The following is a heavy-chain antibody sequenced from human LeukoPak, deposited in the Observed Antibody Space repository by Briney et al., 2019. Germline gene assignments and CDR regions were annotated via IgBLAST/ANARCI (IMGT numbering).Heavy chain of an antibody. Sequence: ASVKVSCKASGYTFTGYYMHWVRRAPGQGLEWMGIINPSGGSTSYAQKFQGRVTMTRDTSTSTVYMELSSLRSEDTAVYYCARDHLRGGYRHDAFDIWGQGTMVTVSS. J-gene: IGHJ3*02. CDR3: ARDHLRGGYRHDAFDI. V-gene: IGHV1-46*01. CDR1: GYTFTGYY. CDR2: INPSGGST. D-gene: IGHD5-24*01.